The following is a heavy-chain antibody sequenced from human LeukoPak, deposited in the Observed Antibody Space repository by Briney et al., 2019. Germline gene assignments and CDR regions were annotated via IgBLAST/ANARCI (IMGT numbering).Heavy chain of an antibody. CDR1: GGTFSSYA. J-gene: IGHJ6*03. V-gene: IGHV1-69*13. CDR2: IIPIFGTA. CDR3: ARAGGMVRGVMDYYYYMDV. Sequence: SVKVSCKASGGTFSSYAISWVRQAPGQGLEWMGGIIPIFGTANYAQKFQGRVTITADESTSTAYMELSSLRSEDTAVYYCARAGGMVRGVMDYYYYMDVWGKGTTVTISS. D-gene: IGHD3-10*01.